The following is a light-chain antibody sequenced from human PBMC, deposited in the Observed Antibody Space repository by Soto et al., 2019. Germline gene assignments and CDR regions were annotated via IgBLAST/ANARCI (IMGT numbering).Light chain of an antibody. CDR2: DTT. CDR3: LLTYSGGRV. V-gene: IGLV7-46*01. J-gene: IGLJ2*01. CDR1: DGPVTTNHY. Sequence: QTVVTQEPSLTVSPGGTVTLTCGSSDGPVTTNHYPYWYQQRPGQVPRTLIYDTTNRQSWAPARFSGSLVGVKAALTLSGAQPEDEADYYCLLTYSGGRVFGGGTKLTVL.